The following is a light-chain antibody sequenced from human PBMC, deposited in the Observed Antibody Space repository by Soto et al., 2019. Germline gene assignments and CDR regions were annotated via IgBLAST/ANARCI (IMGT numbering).Light chain of an antibody. CDR1: QTIANY. CDR2: TAS. J-gene: IGKJ1*01. V-gene: IGKV1-39*01. Sequence: DIQMTQSPSSLSASVGDRVTITCRASQTIANYLNWYQQKPGKAPKLLIYTASSLQSGVPSRFSGSGSGTDFTLTISTLQPEDIATYYCQQTYITPQTFGQGTKVEIK. CDR3: QQTYITPQT.